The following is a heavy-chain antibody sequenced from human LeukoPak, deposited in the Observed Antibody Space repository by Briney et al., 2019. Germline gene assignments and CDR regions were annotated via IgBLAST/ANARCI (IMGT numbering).Heavy chain of an antibody. V-gene: IGHV1-46*01. CDR1: GYTFTSYG. CDR3: ARDSFAAAGYFDY. Sequence: ASVKVSCKASGYTFTSYGISWVRQAPGQGLEWMGIINPSGGSTSYAQKFQGRVTMTRDMSTSTVYMELSSLRSEDTAVYYCARDSFAAAGYFDYWGQGTLVTVSS. CDR2: INPSGGST. J-gene: IGHJ4*02. D-gene: IGHD6-13*01.